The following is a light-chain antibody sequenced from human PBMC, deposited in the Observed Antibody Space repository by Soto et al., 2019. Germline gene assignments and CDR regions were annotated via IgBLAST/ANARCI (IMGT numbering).Light chain of an antibody. J-gene: IGKJ1*01. CDR2: QTS. V-gene: IGKV3D-11*01. Sequence: EIVLTQSPATLSSFPGDRATLSCRASQYINTSLAWYQHRPGQAPRLLIYQTSIRAAGIPARFSGGGGGTDFLLIISVVPAEDFAFYYWHQRQWWPRTFGQGTKVDI. CDR3: HQRQWWPRT. CDR1: QYINTS.